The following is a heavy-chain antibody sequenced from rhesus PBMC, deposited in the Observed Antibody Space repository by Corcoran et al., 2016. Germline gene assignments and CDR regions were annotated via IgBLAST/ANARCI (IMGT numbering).Heavy chain of an antibody. J-gene: IGHJ4*01. D-gene: IGHD4-23*01. CDR3: ARYEYSNPDFDY. V-gene: IGHV4S11*01. CDR2: ISVSGSST. Sequence: QVQLQESGPGLVTPLETLSLTCAVSGGSLRRNYWSLVRQAPGKGLEWIGSISVSGSSTNYNPSLKSRVTLSVDTSKNQLSLKLSSVTAADTAVYYCARYEYSNPDFDYWGQGVLVTVSS. CDR1: GGSLRRNY.